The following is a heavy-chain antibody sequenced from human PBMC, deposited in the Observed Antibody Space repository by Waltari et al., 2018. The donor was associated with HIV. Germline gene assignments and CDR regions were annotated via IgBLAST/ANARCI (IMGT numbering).Heavy chain of an antibody. D-gene: IGHD2-2*01. CDR2: ISYDGSNK. Sequence: QVQLVESGGGVVQPGRSLRLSCAASGFTFSSYGMHWVRQAPGQGLEWVAVISYDGSNKYYADSVKGRFTISRDNSKNTLYLQMNSLRAEDTAVYYCAKGLGYCSSTSCYGYYYYGMDVWGQGTTVTVSS. J-gene: IGHJ6*02. CDR1: GFTFSSYG. V-gene: IGHV3-30*18. CDR3: AKGLGYCSSTSCYGYYYYGMDV.